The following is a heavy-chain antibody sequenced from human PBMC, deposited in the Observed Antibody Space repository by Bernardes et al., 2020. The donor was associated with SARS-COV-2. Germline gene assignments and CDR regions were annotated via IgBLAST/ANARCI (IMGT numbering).Heavy chain of an antibody. CDR2: ISAYNGNT. V-gene: IGHV1-18*01. CDR1: GYTFTSYG. D-gene: IGHD2-2*01. J-gene: IGHJ5*02. CDR3: ARGEDIVVVPAAIGQRYWFDP. Sequence: ASVKVSCKASGYTFTSYGISWVRQAPGQGLEWMGWISAYNGNTNYAQKLQGRVTMTTDTSTSTAYMELRSLRSDDTAVYYCARGEDIVVVPAAIGQRYWFDPWGQGTLVTVSS.